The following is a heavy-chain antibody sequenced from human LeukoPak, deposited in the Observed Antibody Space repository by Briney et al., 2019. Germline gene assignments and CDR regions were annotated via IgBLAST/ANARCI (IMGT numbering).Heavy chain of an antibody. CDR2: ISSSSSYI. D-gene: IGHD3-10*01. CDR1: GFTFSSYS. V-gene: IGHV3-21*01. Sequence: GGSLRLSCAASGFTFSSYSMNWVRQAPGKGLEWVSSISSSSSYIYYADSVKGRFTISRDNAKNSLYLQMNSLRAEDTAVYYCARLPRAMVRGVTVDYWGQGTLVTVSS. J-gene: IGHJ4*02. CDR3: ARLPRAMVRGVTVDY.